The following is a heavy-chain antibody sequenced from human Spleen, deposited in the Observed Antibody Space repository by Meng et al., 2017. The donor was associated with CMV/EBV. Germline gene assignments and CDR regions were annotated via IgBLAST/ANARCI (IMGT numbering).Heavy chain of an antibody. Sequence: GESLKISCAASGFTFNEYTMNWVRQAPGKGLEWVSLITWDGGIIYYADSVKGRFTISRDNFKNSLSLQMNSLRAEDTALYYCVKGNHFGSGNSWGVMDVWGQGTTVTVSS. V-gene: IGHV3-43D*03. CDR2: ITWDGGII. CDR1: GFTFNEYT. J-gene: IGHJ6*02. CDR3: VKGNHFGSGNSWGVMDV. D-gene: IGHD3-10*01.